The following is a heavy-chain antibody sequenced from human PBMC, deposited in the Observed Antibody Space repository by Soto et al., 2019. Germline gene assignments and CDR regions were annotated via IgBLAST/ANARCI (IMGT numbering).Heavy chain of an antibody. CDR3: AKGALTGTTADAVDV. CDR2: ISRNGGST. Sequence: GGSLRLSCAASGVTFSGYGMSWVRQAPGEGLEWVSAISRNGGSTNYADSVKGRFTISRDNSKNTLYLQMDSLRAEDTAVYYRAKGALTGTTADAVDVWGQGTMVTVSS. V-gene: IGHV3-23*01. J-gene: IGHJ3*01. CDR1: GVTFSGYG. D-gene: IGHD1-7*01.